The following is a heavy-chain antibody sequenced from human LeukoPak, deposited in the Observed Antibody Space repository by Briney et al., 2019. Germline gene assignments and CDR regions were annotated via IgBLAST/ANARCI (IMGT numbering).Heavy chain of an antibody. V-gene: IGHV4-59*08. Sequence: SETLSLTCTVSGGSISSYYWSWIRQPPGKGLEWIGYIYYSGSTNYNPSLKSRVTISVDTSKNQFSLKLSSVTAADTAVYYCARRAVVAARGFDPWGQGTLVTVSS. J-gene: IGHJ5*02. CDR3: ARRAVVAARGFDP. CDR2: IYYSGST. CDR1: GGSISSYY. D-gene: IGHD2-15*01.